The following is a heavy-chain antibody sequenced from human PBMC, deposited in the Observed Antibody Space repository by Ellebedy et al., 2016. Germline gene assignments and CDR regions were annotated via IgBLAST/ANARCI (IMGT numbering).Heavy chain of an antibody. V-gene: IGHV3-33*01. CDR3: ARVNTIFGVVIQVYYGMDV. CDR1: GFTFSSYG. CDR2: IWYDGSNK. Sequence: GESLKISCAASGFTFSSYGMHWVRQAPGKGLEWVAVIWYDGSNKYYADSVKGRFTISRDNSKNTLYLQMNSLRAEDTAVYYCARVNTIFGVVIQVYYGMDVWGQGTTVTVSS. J-gene: IGHJ6*02. D-gene: IGHD3-3*01.